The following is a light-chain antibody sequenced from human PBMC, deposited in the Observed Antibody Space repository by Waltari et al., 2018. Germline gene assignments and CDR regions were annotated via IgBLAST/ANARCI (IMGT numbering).Light chain of an antibody. CDR2: DAS. J-gene: IGKJ2*01. V-gene: IGKV3-11*01. CDR1: QSVGTY. CDR3: QQRSSWTPHT. Sequence: EIVLTQSPATLSLSPGETATLSCRASQSVGTYLAWYQQKPGQAPSLLIYDASNRATGIPARFRGSGAGTDFTLTISRLEAEDFAVYYCQQRSSWTPHTFGQGARLEIK.